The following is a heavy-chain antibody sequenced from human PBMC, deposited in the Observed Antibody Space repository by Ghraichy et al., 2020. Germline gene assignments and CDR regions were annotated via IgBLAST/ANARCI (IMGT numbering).Heavy chain of an antibody. D-gene: IGHD2-2*01. CDR1: GFAFSGYA. V-gene: IGHV3-23*01. CDR2: ISGGGSST. J-gene: IGHJ3*01. CDR3: AKGRRCTSNVPTAFDV. Sequence: GGSLRLSCVTSGFAFSGYAMNWVRQGPGKGLEWVSVISGGGSSTFYADSVKGRFTISRDNSKDTLYLQMNSLRVEDTAVYYCAKGRRCTSNVPTAFDVLGQGTMVTVSS.